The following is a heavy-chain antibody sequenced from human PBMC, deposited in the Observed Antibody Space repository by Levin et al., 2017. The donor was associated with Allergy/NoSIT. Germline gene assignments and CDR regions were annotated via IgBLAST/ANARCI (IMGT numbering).Heavy chain of an antibody. V-gene: IGHV5-51*01. CDR1: GYRFTSDW. Sequence: LGESLKISCQGSGYRFTSDWIGWVRQTPEKGLEWMGIIYPGDSDTRYSPSFHGQVTISVDKSTSTAYLQWSSLKASDSAIYYCARLPGYSSGPMGWFDPWGQGTLVTVSS. J-gene: IGHJ5*02. CDR2: IYPGDSDT. CDR3: ARLPGYSSGPMGWFDP. D-gene: IGHD6-19*01.